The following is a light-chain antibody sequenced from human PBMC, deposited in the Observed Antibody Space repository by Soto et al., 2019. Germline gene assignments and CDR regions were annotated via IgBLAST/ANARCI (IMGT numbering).Light chain of an antibody. CDR1: GSDVGSYKY. CDR3: SSYTSISSLGV. J-gene: IGLJ1*01. CDR2: EVS. V-gene: IGLV2-14*01. Sequence: QSVLTQPASMSGSPGQSITISCTGTGSDVGSYKYVSWYQQHPGKAPKLIIFEVSNRPSGVSDRFSGSKSGNTASLTISGLQAEDEADYYCSSYTSISSLGVFGTGTKVT.